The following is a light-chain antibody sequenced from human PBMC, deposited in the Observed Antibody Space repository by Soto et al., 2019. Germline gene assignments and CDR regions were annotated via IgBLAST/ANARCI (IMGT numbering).Light chain of an antibody. V-gene: IGLV2-14*01. Sequence: QSVLTQPASVSGSPGQSITISCTGTSSDAGGFDFVSWYQHHPGKAPKLLVYEVSNRPSRVSSRFSGSKSGTTASLTISGLQAEDEADYYCSSYTSHNTPWVFGGGTKVTVL. CDR3: SSYTSHNTPWV. J-gene: IGLJ3*02. CDR2: EVS. CDR1: SSDAGGFDF.